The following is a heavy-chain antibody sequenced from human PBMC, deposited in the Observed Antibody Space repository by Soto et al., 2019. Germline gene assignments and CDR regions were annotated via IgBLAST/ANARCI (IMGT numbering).Heavy chain of an antibody. Sequence: GGSLRLSCTVSGFAFNNYGISWVRQAPGKGLEWVSAISGSGGSTYYADSVKGRFTISRDNSKNTLYLQMNSLRAEDAAVYYCAKDREGGTIAASRSDPWGQGTLVTVSS. V-gene: IGHV3-23*01. CDR1: GFAFNNYG. J-gene: IGHJ5*02. CDR3: AKDREGGTIAASRSDP. D-gene: IGHD6-13*01. CDR2: ISGSGGST.